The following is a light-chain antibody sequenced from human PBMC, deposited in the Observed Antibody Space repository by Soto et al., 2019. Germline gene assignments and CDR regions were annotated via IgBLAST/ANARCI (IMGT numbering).Light chain of an antibody. CDR1: HDITSY. J-gene: IGKJ3*01. Sequence: DIQMTQSPSSLSASVGDRVTITCQASHDITSYLNWYQHKQGKATKLLIYDASILEAGVPSRFSGSGSGTDFTFTISSLQPEDVATYYCQKCDYLPIFGPGTTVDFK. V-gene: IGKV1-33*01. CDR3: QKCDYLPI. CDR2: DAS.